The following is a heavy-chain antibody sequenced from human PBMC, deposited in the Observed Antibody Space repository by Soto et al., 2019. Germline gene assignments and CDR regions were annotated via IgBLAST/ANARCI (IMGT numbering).Heavy chain of an antibody. CDR1: GFTFSGST. CDR2: IPSKTNTYAT. CDR3: TRQHLAVPVASAIDY. V-gene: IGHV3-73*01. Sequence: EVQLVESGGGLVQPGGSLKLSCAASGFTFSGSTIHWVRQTSGKGLELVGRIPSKTNTYATAYAASLKGRFTISRDDSKNTAYLQMNSLKTEDTAVYYCTRQHLAVPVASAIDYWGQGNLVTVSS. D-gene: IGHD6-19*01. J-gene: IGHJ4*02.